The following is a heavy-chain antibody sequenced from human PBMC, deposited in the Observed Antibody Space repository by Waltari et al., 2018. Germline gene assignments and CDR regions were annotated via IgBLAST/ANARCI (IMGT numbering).Heavy chain of an antibody. J-gene: IGHJ3*02. V-gene: IGHV4-39*07. CDR3: ASSGPSGFDAFDI. CDR1: GGSISSSSYY. D-gene: IGHD3-10*01. Sequence: QLQLQESGPGLVKPSETLSLTCTVSGGSISSSSYYWGWIRQPPGKGLEWIGSIYYSGSTYYNPSLKSRVTISVDTSKNQFSLKLSSVTAADTAVYYCASSGPSGFDAFDIWGQGTMVTVSS. CDR2: IYYSGST.